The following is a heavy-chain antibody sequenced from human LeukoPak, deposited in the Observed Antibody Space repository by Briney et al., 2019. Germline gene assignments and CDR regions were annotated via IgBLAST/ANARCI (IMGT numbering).Heavy chain of an antibody. D-gene: IGHD5-24*01. CDR2: MYHNGST. CDR1: GGSISSISYY. Sequence: SETLSLTCTVSGGSISSISYYWGWIRQPPGKGLEWIGSMYHNGSTYYNPSLKSRVTISVDTSKKQFSLKLTSVTAADTAVYYCARHPSGRMWLQQGGWFDPWGQGTLVTVSP. J-gene: IGHJ5*02. CDR3: ARHPSGRMWLQQGGWFDP. V-gene: IGHV4-39*01.